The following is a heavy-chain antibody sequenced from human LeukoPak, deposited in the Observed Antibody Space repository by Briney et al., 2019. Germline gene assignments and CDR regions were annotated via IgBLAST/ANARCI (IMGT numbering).Heavy chain of an antibody. CDR2: MNPNSGNT. Sequence: ASVKVSCKASGYTFTSYDINWVRQATGQGPEWMGWMNPNSGNTGYAQKLQGRVTMTRNTSISTAYMELSSLRSEDTAVYYCAREVPAASDAFDIWGQGTMVTVSS. CDR3: AREVPAASDAFDI. D-gene: IGHD2-2*01. J-gene: IGHJ3*02. CDR1: GYTFTSYD. V-gene: IGHV1-8*01.